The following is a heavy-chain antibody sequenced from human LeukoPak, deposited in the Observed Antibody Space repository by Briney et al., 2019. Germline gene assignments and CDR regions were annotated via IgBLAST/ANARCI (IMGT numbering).Heavy chain of an antibody. CDR2: MNPNSGNT. Sequence: GASVKVSCKASGYTFTSYDINWVRQATGQGLEWMGWMNPNSGNTGYAQKFQGRVTITRNTSISTAYMELSSLRSEDTAVYYCARAVSSSWFFGVHYYYYMDVWGKGTTVTVSS. V-gene: IGHV1-8*03. J-gene: IGHJ6*03. CDR3: ARAVSSSWFFGVHYYYYMDV. CDR1: GYTFTSYD. D-gene: IGHD6-13*01.